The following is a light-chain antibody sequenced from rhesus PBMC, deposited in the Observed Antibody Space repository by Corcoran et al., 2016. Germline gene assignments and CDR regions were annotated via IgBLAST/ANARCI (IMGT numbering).Light chain of an antibody. CDR1: SSDIGGYNY. V-gene: IGLV2-32*02. CDR2: EGS. J-gene: IGLJ1*01. Sequence: AALTQPRSVSGSPGQSVTISCTGTSSDIGGYNYVSWYQQHPGSAPKLMIYEGSKRPSGVADRSSGSKSGNTASLIISGLQAEDEADYYRSSYAGSNTFIFGAGTRLTVL. CDR3: SSYAGSNTFI.